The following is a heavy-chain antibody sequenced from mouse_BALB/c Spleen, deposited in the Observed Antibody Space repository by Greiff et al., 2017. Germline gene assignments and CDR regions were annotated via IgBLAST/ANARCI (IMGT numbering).Heavy chain of an antibody. D-gene: IGHD2-14*01. CDR3: ARDHYRYDAGPLYYAMDY. CDR2: IYYSGTI. J-gene: IGHJ4*01. V-gene: IGHV3-5*02. Sequence: EVKLMESGPGLVKPSQTVSLTCTVTGISITTGNYRWSWIRQFPGNKLEWIGYIYYSGTITYNPSLTSRTTITRDTSKNQFFLEMNSLTAEDTATYYCARDHYRYDAGPLYYAMDYWGQGTSVTVSS. CDR1: GISITTGNYR.